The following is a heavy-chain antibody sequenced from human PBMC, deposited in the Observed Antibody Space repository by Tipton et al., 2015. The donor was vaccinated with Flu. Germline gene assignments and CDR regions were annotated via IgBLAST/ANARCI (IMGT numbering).Heavy chain of an antibody. CDR1: GDSIGSPYF. CDR3: ARDLKWSSAYYNPFGY. J-gene: IGHJ4*02. V-gene: IGHV4-38-2*02. CDR2: VHQTGSP. Sequence: TLSLTCSVSGDSIGSPYFWAWIRQPPGKGLEWIGNVHQTGSPYYNPTLRSRVSIAVDRPKNQFSLRLTSVTAADTAVYYCARDLKWSSAYYNPFGYWGQGTLVTVSS. D-gene: IGHD3-22*01.